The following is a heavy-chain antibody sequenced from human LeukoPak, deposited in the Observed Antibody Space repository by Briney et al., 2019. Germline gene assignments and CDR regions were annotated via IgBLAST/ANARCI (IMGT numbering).Heavy chain of an antibody. V-gene: IGHV4-39*07. D-gene: IGHD1-26*01. CDR1: GGSISSSSNY. CDR3: AGGDKSGSWGYYFDY. CDR2: IYYSGST. Sequence: SETLSLTCTVSGGSISSSSNYWGWIRQPPGKGLEWIGSIYYSGSTYFNPSLKSRITISVDTSMTQFSLKLSSVTAADAAVYYCAGGDKSGSWGYYFDYWGQGALVSVSS. J-gene: IGHJ4*02.